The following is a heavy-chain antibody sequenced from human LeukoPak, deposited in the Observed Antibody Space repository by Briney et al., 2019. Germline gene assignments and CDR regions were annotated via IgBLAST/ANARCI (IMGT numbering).Heavy chain of an antibody. Sequence: SETLSLTCTVSGGSISSSPYYWGWIRQPPGKGLEWIGEIYHSGSTNYNASLKSRVTISVDTSKNQFSLKLNSVTVADTAVYYCVTSISLAGWGGFDVWGQGTKVTVSS. V-gene: IGHV4-39*07. J-gene: IGHJ3*01. D-gene: IGHD3-16*01. CDR1: GGSISSSPYY. CDR3: VTSISLAGWGGFDV. CDR2: IYHSGST.